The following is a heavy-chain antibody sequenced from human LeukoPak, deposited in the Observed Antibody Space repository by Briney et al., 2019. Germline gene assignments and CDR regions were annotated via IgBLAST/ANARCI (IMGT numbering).Heavy chain of an antibody. CDR3: ATGGYCSSTSCYDDAFDI. D-gene: IGHD2-2*03. V-gene: IGHV3-33*01. CDR1: GFTFSSYG. J-gene: IGHJ3*02. CDR2: IWYDGSDK. Sequence: GGSLRLSCAASGFTFSSYGMHWVRQAPGKGLEWVAVIWYDGSDKYYADSVEGRFTISRDNSKNTLYLQMNSLRAEDTAVYYCATGGYCSSTSCYDDAFDIWGQGTMVTVSS.